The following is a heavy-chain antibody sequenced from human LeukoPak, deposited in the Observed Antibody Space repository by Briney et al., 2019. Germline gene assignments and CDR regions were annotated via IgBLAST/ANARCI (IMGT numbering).Heavy chain of an antibody. Sequence: PSETLSLTCTVSGGSISSYYWSWIRQPAGKGLEWIGRIYTSGSTNYNPSLKSRVTMSVVTSKNQFSLKLSSVTAADTAVYYCARDVPPESGYYAYYYYYMDVWGKGTTVTVSS. CDR2: IYTSGST. D-gene: IGHD3-3*01. V-gene: IGHV4-4*07. CDR3: ARDVPPESGYYAYYYYYMDV. J-gene: IGHJ6*03. CDR1: GGSISSYY.